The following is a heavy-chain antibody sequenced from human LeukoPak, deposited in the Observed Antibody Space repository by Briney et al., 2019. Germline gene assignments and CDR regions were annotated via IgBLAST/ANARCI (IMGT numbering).Heavy chain of an antibody. D-gene: IGHD2-2*02. J-gene: IGHJ5*02. CDR3: AREGYCSSTSCYTAGDSGYDTQYNWFDP. CDR2: IYYSGST. V-gene: IGHV4-39*01. Sequence: SETLSLTCTVSGGSISSSSYSWGWIRQPPGKGLEWIGSIYYSGSTYYNPSLKSRVTISVDTSKNQFSLKLSSVTAADTAVYYCAREGYCSSTSCYTAGDSGYDTQYNWFDPWGQGTLVTVSS. CDR1: GGSISSSSYS.